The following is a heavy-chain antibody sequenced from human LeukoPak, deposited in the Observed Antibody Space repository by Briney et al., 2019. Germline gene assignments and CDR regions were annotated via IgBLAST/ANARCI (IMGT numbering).Heavy chain of an antibody. CDR1: GGSISSSSYY. CDR2: IYYSGNT. CDR3: ARGALRYFDWLPPGGMDV. J-gene: IGHJ6*02. D-gene: IGHD3-9*01. V-gene: IGHV4-39*07. Sequence: SETLSLTCTVSGGSISSSSYYWGWIRQPPGKGLEWIGSIYYSGNTYYNPSLKSRVTISVDTSKNQFSLKLSSVTAADTAVYYCARGALRYFDWLPPGGMDVWGQGTTVTVSS.